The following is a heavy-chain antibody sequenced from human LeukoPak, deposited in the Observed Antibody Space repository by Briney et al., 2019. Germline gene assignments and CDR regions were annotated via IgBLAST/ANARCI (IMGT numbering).Heavy chain of an antibody. J-gene: IGHJ6*02. CDR3: ASVTDYATWGMDV. V-gene: IGHV4-30-2*01. CDR1: GGSISSGGYS. D-gene: IGHD4-17*01. CDR2: IYHSGST. Sequence: SQTLSLTCAVSGGSISSGGYSWSWIRQPPGKGLEWIGYIYHSGSTYYNPSLKSRVTISVDRSKNQFSLKLSSVTAADTAVYYCASVTDYATWGMDVWGQGTTVTVSS.